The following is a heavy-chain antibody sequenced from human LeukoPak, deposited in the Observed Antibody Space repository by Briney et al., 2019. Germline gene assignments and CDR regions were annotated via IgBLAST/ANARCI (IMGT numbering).Heavy chain of an antibody. V-gene: IGHV3-7*01. J-gene: IGHJ4*02. CDR2: IKQDGSEK. D-gene: IGHD3-10*01. CDR3: ARDLRGSRLLWFGELSTFDY. CDR1: GFTFSSYW. Sequence: GGSLRLSCAASGFTFSSYWMSWVRQAPGKGLEGVANIKQDGSEKYYVDSVKGRFTISRDNAKNSLYLQMNSPRAEDTAVYYCARDLRGSRLLWFGELSTFDYWGQGTLVTVSS.